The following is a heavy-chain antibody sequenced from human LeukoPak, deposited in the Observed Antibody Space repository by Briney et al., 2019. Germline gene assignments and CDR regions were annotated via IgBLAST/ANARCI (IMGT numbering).Heavy chain of an antibody. Sequence: SETLSLTCIVSGGSISSTSYYWGWIRQPPGKGLEWIGSMYYSGSTDYNPSLKSRVTISGDTSKNQFSLKLRSVTAADTAVYYCATDVIRGFYWGQGILVTVSS. D-gene: IGHD3-10*01. CDR2: MYYSGST. CDR1: GGSISSTSYY. CDR3: ATDVIRGFY. J-gene: IGHJ4*02. V-gene: IGHV4-39*02.